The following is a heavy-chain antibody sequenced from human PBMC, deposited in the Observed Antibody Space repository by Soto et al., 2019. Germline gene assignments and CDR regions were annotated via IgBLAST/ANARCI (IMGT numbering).Heavy chain of an antibody. J-gene: IGHJ6*02. CDR1: GGTFSSYA. CDR2: IIPICGAT. CDR3: ARVAARPPHYYYGMDV. Sequence: SVKVSCKASGGTFSSYAMSWVGQAPGQGLEWMGGIIPICGATNYAQKFQGSVTMTRDTSISTAYMELSRLRSHDTAVYYCARVAARPPHYYYGMDVWGQGTTVTVSS. D-gene: IGHD6-6*01. V-gene: IGHV1-2*02.